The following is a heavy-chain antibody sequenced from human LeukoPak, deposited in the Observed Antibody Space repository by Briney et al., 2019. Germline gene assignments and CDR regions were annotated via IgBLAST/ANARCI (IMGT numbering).Heavy chain of an antibody. J-gene: IGHJ5*02. CDR3: ARDEGYCSSTSCLHYTNWFDP. CDR1: GGTFSSYA. V-gene: IGHV1-69*13. Sequence: GASVKVSCKASGGTFSSYAISWVRQAPGQGLEWMGGTIPIFGTANYAQKFQGRVTITADESTSTAYMELSSLRSEDTAVYYCARDEGYCSSTSCLHYTNWFDPWGQGTLVTVSS. D-gene: IGHD2-2*01. CDR2: TIPIFGTA.